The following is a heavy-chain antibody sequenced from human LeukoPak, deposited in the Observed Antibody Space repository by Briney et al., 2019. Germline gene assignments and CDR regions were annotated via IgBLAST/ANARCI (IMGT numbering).Heavy chain of an antibody. V-gene: IGHV3-7*01. D-gene: IGHD2-2*01. CDR1: GFTISGYW. CDR3: VRQLEGFSEDYFDY. Sequence: GGSLRLSCAASGFTISGYWMSWVRQAPGKGLEWVANIKQDGSEKYYVDSVEGRFTISRDNAKNSLFLQMNSLRAEDTAVYYCVRQLEGFSEDYFDYWGQGTLVTVSS. CDR2: IKQDGSEK. J-gene: IGHJ4*02.